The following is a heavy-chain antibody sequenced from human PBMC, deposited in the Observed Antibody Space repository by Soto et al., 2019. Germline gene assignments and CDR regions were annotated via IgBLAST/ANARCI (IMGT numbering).Heavy chain of an antibody. V-gene: IGHV3-11*01. CDR3: ARDLRPYSVYYYGSTSAKCFDP. CDR2: ISKSGSII. CDR1: GFTFSDYY. Sequence: GSLRLSCAASGFTFSDYYMSWLRQPPGKGLEWVSYISKSGSIIHFADSVKGRFAISRDNAKNTLYLQMSSLRAEDTALYYCARDLRPYSVYYYGSTSAKCFDPWGQGTLVTVSS. D-gene: IGHD3-10*01. J-gene: IGHJ5*02.